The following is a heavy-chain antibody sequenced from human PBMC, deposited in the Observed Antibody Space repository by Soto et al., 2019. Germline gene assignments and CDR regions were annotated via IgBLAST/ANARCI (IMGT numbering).Heavy chain of an antibody. CDR3: ARDHCHGGTCFDDSFDI. CDR2: ISAGNGDT. Sequence: ASVKVSCKASGNTLTDYSLHWVRQAPGLRLEWMGWISAGNGDTRYSQKFQGRVTITRDTSASTAYMELSSLRSEDTAVYYCARDHCHGGTCFDDSFDIWGQGTMVTRLL. V-gene: IGHV1-3*01. CDR1: GNTLTDYS. D-gene: IGHD2-15*01. J-gene: IGHJ3*02.